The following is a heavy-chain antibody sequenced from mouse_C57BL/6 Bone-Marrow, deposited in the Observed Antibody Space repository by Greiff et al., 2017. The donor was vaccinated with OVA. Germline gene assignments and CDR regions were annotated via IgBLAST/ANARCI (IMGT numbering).Heavy chain of an antibody. Sequence: QVQLKQSGPELVKPGASVKLSCKASGYTFTSYDINWVKQRPGQGLEWIGWIYPRDGSTKYNEKFKGKATLTVDTSSSTAYMELHSLTSEDSAVYFCASAIYYYGSRGAWFAYWGQGTLVTVSA. CDR3: ASAIYYYGSRGAWFAY. J-gene: IGHJ3*01. V-gene: IGHV1-85*01. D-gene: IGHD1-1*01. CDR1: GYTFTSYD. CDR2: IYPRDGST.